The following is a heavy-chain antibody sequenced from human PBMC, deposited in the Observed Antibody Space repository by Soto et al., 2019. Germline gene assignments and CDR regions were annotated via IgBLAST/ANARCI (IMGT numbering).Heavy chain of an antibody. CDR3: AREVVNCSSTSCYYYYYMDV. V-gene: IGHV4-4*02. CDR1: SGSISSSNW. Sequence: QVQLQESGPGLVKPSGTLSLTCAVSSGSISSSNWWSWVRQPPGKGLEWIGEIYHSGSTNYNPSLKSRVTISVEKSKNQFSLKLSSVTAADTAVYYCAREVVNCSSTSCYYYYYMDVWGKGTTVTVSS. J-gene: IGHJ6*03. CDR2: IYHSGST. D-gene: IGHD2-2*01.